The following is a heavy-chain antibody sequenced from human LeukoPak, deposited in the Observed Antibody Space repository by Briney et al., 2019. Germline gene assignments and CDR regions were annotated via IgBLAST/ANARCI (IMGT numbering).Heavy chain of an antibody. Sequence: SLTLSLTCAISGDSVSSNSAAWNWIRHSPSRRLEWLGRTYCMSRWKTDYAVSVESRLIINPDTSKNQFSLQLNSVTPEDTAVYYCARAGHGFRWFDPWGQGTLVTVSS. CDR2: TYCMSRWKT. CDR3: ARAGHGFRWFDP. CDR1: GDSVSSNSAA. V-gene: IGHV6-1*01. J-gene: IGHJ5*02. D-gene: IGHD6-19*01.